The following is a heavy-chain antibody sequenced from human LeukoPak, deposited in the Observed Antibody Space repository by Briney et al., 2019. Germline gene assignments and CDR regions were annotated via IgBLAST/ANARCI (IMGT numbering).Heavy chain of an antibody. CDR2: IYYSGST. D-gene: IGHD5-24*01. Sequence: SETLSLTCTVSGGSISSYYWSWIRQPPGKGPEWIGYIYYSGSTNYNPSLKSRVTISVDTSKNQFSLKLSSVTAADTAVYYCARHGIGRDGYPYYFDYWGQGTLVTVSS. CDR3: ARHGIGRDGYPYYFDY. CDR1: GGSISSYY. J-gene: IGHJ4*02. V-gene: IGHV4-59*08.